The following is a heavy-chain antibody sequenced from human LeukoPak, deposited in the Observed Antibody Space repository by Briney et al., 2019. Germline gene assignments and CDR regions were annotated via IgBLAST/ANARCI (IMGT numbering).Heavy chain of an antibody. D-gene: IGHD3-9*01. Sequence: GGSLRLSCAASGFTLSSNYMSWVRQAPGKGLEGVSVIYSGGSTYYPDPVKGRFTISRDNSKNTLYLQMHSLRAEDTAVYYCAGGSDIFTGYLSSAFDIWGQGTMVTVSS. V-gene: IGHV3-66*01. CDR3: AGGSDIFTGYLSSAFDI. CDR2: IYSGGST. J-gene: IGHJ3*02. CDR1: GFTLSSNY.